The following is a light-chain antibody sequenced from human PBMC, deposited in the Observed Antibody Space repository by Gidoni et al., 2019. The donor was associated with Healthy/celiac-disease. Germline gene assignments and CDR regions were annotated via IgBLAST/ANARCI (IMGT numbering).Light chain of an antibody. J-gene: IGKJ2*03. CDR1: QSVSSY. CDR2: DAS. V-gene: IGKV3-11*01. Sequence: EIVLTQSPATLSLSPGERATLSCRASQSVSSYLAWYQQKPGQAPRLLIYDASNRATGIPARFSGSGSGTDFTLTISSLEPEDFAVYYCQQRSNGSFGQXTKLEIK. CDR3: QQRSNGS.